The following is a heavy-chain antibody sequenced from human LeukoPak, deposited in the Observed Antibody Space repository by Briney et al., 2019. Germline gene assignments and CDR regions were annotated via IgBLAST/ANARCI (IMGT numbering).Heavy chain of an antibody. Sequence: ASVKVSCKASGYTFTSYGISWVRQAPGQGLEWMGWISAYNGNTNYAQKLQGRVTMTTDISTSTAYMELRSLRSDDTAVYYCARDPRGEAVAVDYYYGMDVWGQGTTVTVSS. V-gene: IGHV1-18*01. CDR1: GYTFTSYG. CDR2: ISAYNGNT. J-gene: IGHJ6*02. D-gene: IGHD6-19*01. CDR3: ARDPRGEAVAVDYYYGMDV.